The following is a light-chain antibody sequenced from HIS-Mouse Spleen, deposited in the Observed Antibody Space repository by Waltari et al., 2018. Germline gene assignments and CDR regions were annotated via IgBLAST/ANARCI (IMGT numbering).Light chain of an antibody. CDR2: WAS. V-gene: IGKV4-1*01. Sequence: DIVMTQSPDSLAVSLGERATIKCKSSQSVLYSPNNKNYLAGYQQKPGQPPKLLIYWASTRESGVPDRFSGSGSGTDFTLTISSLQAEDVAVYYCQQYYSTPLTFGGGTKVEIK. CDR1: QSVLYSPNNKNY. CDR3: QQYYSTPLT. J-gene: IGKJ4*01.